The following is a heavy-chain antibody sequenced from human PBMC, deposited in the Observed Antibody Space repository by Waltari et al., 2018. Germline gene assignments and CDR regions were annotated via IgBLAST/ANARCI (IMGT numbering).Heavy chain of an antibody. D-gene: IGHD2-2*01. Sequence: QVQLQESGPGLVKPSETLSLTCTVSGGPISSYYWSWIRQPAGQGLEWLGRIYTSGSTNYNPSLKSRVTMSVDTSKNQFSLKLSSVTAADTAVYYCAREVVVVPAAMVESIRIDYFDYWGQGTLVTVSS. CDR1: GGPISSYY. V-gene: IGHV4-4*07. CDR2: IYTSGST. CDR3: AREVVVVPAAMVESIRIDYFDY. J-gene: IGHJ4*02.